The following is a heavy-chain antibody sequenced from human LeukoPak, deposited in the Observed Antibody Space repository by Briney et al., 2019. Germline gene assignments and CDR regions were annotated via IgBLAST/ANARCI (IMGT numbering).Heavy chain of an antibody. J-gene: IGHJ3*02. D-gene: IGHD6-13*01. CDR2: INSDGSST. CDR1: GFTFSSYW. Sequence: GGSLRLSCAASGFTFSSYWMHWVRQAPGKGLVWVSRINSDGSSTSYADSVKGRFTISRDNAKNSLYLQMNSLRAEDTAVYYCARSGYRGARIHGAFDIWGQGTMVTVSS. V-gene: IGHV3-74*01. CDR3: ARSGYRGARIHGAFDI.